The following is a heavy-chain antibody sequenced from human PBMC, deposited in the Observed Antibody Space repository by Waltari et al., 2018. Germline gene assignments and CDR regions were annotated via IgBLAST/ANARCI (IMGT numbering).Heavy chain of an antibody. V-gene: IGHV3-7*01. Sequence: EVQLVESGGGLVQPGGSLRLSCAASGFTFTTYWMSWVRQAPGKGLEWVANIKYDASEKYYVEAVKGRFTIARDNARNSLYLQMTSLRVEDTAVYYCARDHVYTYGTGWDAPDFLGQGTMVTVS. CDR1: GFTFTTYW. D-gene: IGHD3-10*01. CDR2: IKYDASEK. CDR3: ARDHVYTYGTGWDAPDF. J-gene: IGHJ3*01.